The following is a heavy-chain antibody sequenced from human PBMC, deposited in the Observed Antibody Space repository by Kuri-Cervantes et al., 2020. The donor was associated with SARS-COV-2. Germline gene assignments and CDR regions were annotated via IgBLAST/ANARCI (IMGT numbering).Heavy chain of an antibody. D-gene: IGHD3-3*01. J-gene: IGHJ4*02. Sequence: ASVKVSCKASGYTFTSYGISWVRQAPGQGLEWMGWISAYNGNTNYAQKFQGRVTMTEDTSTDTAYMELGSLRSEDTAVYYCATHRSLRFLEWFRYWGQGTLVTVSS. CDR1: GYTFTSYG. V-gene: IGHV1-18*01. CDR3: ATHRSLRFLEWFRY. CDR2: ISAYNGNT.